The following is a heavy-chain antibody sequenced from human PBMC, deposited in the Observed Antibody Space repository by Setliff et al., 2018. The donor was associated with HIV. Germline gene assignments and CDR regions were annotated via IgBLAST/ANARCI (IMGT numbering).Heavy chain of an antibody. Sequence: GESLKISCKVSGYSSTKYWIGWVRQVPGKGLEWMGLIYPGGSDIRYSPSFQGQVTISADKSISTAYLQWSSLKASDTAMYYCAKHLSPGSGWYSKARGMDVWGQGTTVTVSS. D-gene: IGHD6-19*01. CDR3: AKHLSPGSGWYSKARGMDV. V-gene: IGHV5-51*01. CDR2: IYPGGSDI. J-gene: IGHJ6*02. CDR1: GYSSTKYW.